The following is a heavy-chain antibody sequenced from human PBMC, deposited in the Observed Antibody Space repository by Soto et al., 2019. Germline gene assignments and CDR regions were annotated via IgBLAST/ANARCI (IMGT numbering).Heavy chain of an antibody. CDR2: ISSSSSYI. D-gene: IGHD3-22*01. CDR3: ARALSDYYDSSGYRHYYYGMDV. J-gene: IGHJ6*02. V-gene: IGHV3-21*01. Sequence: GGSLRLSCAASGFTFSSYSMNWVRQAPGKGLVWVSSISSSSSYIYYADSVKGRFTTSRDNAKNSLYLQMNSLRAEDTAVYYCARALSDYYDSSGYRHYYYGMDVWGQGTTVTVSS. CDR1: GFTFSSYS.